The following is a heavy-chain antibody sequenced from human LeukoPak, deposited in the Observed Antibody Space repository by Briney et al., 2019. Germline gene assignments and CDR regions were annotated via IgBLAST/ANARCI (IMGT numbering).Heavy chain of an antibody. CDR2: VHLSGTS. CDR3: ARESGASSPFGF. CDR1: GGSILTTNW. J-gene: IGHJ4*02. V-gene: IGHV4-4*02. D-gene: IGHD1-26*01. Sequence: SETLSLTCAVSGGSILTTNWWSWVRQPPGKGLEWIGEVHLSGTSNYNPSLKSRVSMPIDKSKNQLSLKLTSVTAADTAMYHCARESGASSPFGFWGQGTLVTVSS.